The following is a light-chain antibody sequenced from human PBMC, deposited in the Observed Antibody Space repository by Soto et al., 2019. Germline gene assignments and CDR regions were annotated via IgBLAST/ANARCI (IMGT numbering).Light chain of an antibody. CDR3: QQYNTYPWT. CDR2: DAS. CDR1: QGINSA. J-gene: IGKJ1*01. Sequence: AIRFTQSPSSLSASVGDRVTITCQASQGINSALAWYQQKPGKAPNLLIYDASSLESGVPSRLSGGGSGTEVTLTISSLQPDDFATYYCQQYNTYPWTFGQGTKVDIK. V-gene: IGKV1-13*02.